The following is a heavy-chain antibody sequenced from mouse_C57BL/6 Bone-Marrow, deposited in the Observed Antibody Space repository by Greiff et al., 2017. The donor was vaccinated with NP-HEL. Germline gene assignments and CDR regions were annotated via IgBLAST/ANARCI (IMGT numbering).Heavy chain of an antibody. CDR2: ISNLAYSI. Sequence: EVKLQESGGGLVQPGGSLKLSCAASGFTFSDYGMAWVRQAPRKGPEWVAFISNLAYSIYYADTVTGRFTISRENAKNTLYLEMSSLRSEDTAMYYCARQDYGSAFAYWGQGTLVTVSA. D-gene: IGHD1-1*01. CDR1: GFTFSDYG. CDR3: ARQDYGSAFAY. V-gene: IGHV5-15*01. J-gene: IGHJ3*01.